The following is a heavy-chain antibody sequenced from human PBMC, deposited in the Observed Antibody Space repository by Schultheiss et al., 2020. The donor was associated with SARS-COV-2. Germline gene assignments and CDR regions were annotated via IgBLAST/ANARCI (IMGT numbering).Heavy chain of an antibody. CDR1: GGSISSGGYY. CDR3: ARASSLGIDSSGYYSYWYFDL. J-gene: IGHJ2*01. CDR2: IYYSGST. Sequence: SETLSLTCTVSGGSISSGGYYWSWIRQHPGKGLEWIGYIYYSGSTYYNPSLKSRVTISVDTSKNQFSLKLSSVTAADTAVYYCARASSLGIDSSGYYSYWYFDLWGRGTLVTVSS. D-gene: IGHD3-22*01. V-gene: IGHV4-31*03.